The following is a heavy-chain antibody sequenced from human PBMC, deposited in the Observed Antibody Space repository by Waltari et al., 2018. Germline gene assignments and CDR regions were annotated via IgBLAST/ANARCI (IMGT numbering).Heavy chain of an antibody. CDR3: ARAPGVAAAAYFDY. CDR2: IFHAGFT. V-gene: IGHV4-38-2*01. Sequence: QVQLQESGPGLVKPSETLSPTCDVSGYSIARGYFWGWVRQPPGKGMEWIGTIFHAGFTYYTPSIKGRVSMSVDTSKNQFSLNLSSVTAADTAVYYCARAPGVAAAAYFDYWGQGILVTVSS. D-gene: IGHD6-13*01. CDR1: GYSIARGYF. J-gene: IGHJ4*02.